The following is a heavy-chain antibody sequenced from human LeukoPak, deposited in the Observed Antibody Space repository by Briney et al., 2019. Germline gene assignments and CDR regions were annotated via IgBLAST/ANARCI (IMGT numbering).Heavy chain of an antibody. J-gene: IGHJ4*02. CDR1: GFTFNSYS. V-gene: IGHV3-48*01. CDR2: ISSSSGTI. Sequence: GGFLRLSCAASGFTFNSYSMNWVRQAPGKGLEWISYISSSSGTIYYADSVKGRFTISRDNAKNSLYLQMNSLRADDTAVYYCARDPEDYFDYWGQGTLVTVSS. CDR3: ARDPEDYFDY.